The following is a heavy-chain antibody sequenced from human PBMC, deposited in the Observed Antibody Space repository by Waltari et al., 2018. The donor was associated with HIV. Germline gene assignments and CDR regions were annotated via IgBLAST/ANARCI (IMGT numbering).Heavy chain of an antibody. CDR1: GGSISSGGYY. Sequence: QVQLQESGPGQVKPSQTLSLTCTVSGGSISSGGYYWSWIRQHPGKGLEWIGHKYYSGSTSDNPSLKSRVTMSVDTSKNQFSLNLSSVTAADTAVYYCAAFPPYYDGSGRLNGMDVWGQGTTVTVSS. D-gene: IGHD3-10*01. CDR2: KYYSGST. V-gene: IGHV4-31*03. J-gene: IGHJ6*02. CDR3: AAFPPYYDGSGRLNGMDV.